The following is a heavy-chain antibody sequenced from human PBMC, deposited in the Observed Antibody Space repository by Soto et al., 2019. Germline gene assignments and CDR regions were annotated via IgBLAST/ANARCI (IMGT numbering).Heavy chain of an antibody. CDR2: ISSSSSYI. CDR3: ARDFFVGVVVPAATSVVGY. D-gene: IGHD2-2*01. V-gene: IGHV3-21*01. CDR1: GFTFSSYS. J-gene: IGHJ4*02. Sequence: GGSLRLSCAASGFTFSSYSMNWVRQAPGKGLEWVSSISSSSSYIYYADSVKGRFTISRDNAKNSLYLQMNSLRAEDTAVYYCARDFFVGVVVPAATSVVGYWGQGTLVTVSS.